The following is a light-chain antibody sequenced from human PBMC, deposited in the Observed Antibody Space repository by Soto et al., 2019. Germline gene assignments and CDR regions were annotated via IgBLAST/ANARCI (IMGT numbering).Light chain of an antibody. V-gene: IGKV2-28*01. J-gene: IGKJ1*01. CDR1: QSLLHTNGYNY. CDR2: MGS. CDR3: MQALQTPA. Sequence: DIVMTQSPLSLPVTPGEPASISCRSSQSLLHTNGYNYLDWYLQKPVQSPQLLIYMGSNRASGVPDRFSVSGSGTDFTLKISRVEAEDVGIYYCMQALQTPAFGQGTKVEIK.